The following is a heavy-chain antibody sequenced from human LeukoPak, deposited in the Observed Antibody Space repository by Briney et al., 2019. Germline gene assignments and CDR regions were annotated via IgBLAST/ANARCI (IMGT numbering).Heavy chain of an antibody. CDR2: INSDGSST. D-gene: IGHD3-16*01. CDR3: ARDWHYAMDV. J-gene: IGHJ6*02. V-gene: IGHV3-74*01. Sequence: PGGSLRLSCAASGFTCSRTWMYWFRRAPGKGLVWVARINSDGSSTTYADSVQGRFTISRDNAKNTAYLQMNSLRGEDTAVYFCARDWHYAMDVWGQGTTVTVSS. CDR1: GFTCSRTW.